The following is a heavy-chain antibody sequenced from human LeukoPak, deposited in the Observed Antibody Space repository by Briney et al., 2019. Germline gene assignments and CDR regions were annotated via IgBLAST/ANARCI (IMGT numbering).Heavy chain of an antibody. J-gene: IGHJ3*02. Sequence: GESLKISCKGSGYSFSSYWIAWVRQMPGKGLEWMGIIYPGDSDSKYSRSFQGQVTTSADKSINTAYLQWSSLKASDSAMYYCARRLGGADVFDNWGQGTMVTVSS. V-gene: IGHV5-51*01. CDR3: ARRLGGADVFDN. CDR2: IYPGDSDS. CDR1: GYSFSSYW. D-gene: IGHD3-16*01.